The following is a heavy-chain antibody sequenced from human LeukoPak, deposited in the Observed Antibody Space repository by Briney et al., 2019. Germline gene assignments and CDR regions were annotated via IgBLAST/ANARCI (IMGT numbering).Heavy chain of an antibody. CDR1: GFTFSTYS. J-gene: IGHJ4*02. CDR3: ARVFEAASFDY. D-gene: IGHD6-13*01. V-gene: IGHV3-21*01. CDR2: ISSSSSHI. Sequence: GGSLRLSCAASGFTFSTYSMNWVRQAPGKGLEWVSSISSSSSHIYYADSVKGRFTMSRDNAKNSLYLQMNSLRADDTAVYYCARVFEAASFDYWGQGSPVTVSS.